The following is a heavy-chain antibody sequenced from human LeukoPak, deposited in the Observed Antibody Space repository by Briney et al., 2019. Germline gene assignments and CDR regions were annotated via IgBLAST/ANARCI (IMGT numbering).Heavy chain of an antibody. Sequence: SETLSLTCTVPGGSISSYYWSWIRQPPGKGLEWIGYIYYSGSTKYNPSLKSRVTIPLDTSKNQFSLNLRSVTAADTAVYYCARRVYYYDSSGYNDAFDIWGQGTMVTVSS. CDR3: ARRVYYYDSSGYNDAFDI. D-gene: IGHD3-22*01. J-gene: IGHJ3*02. CDR2: IYYSGST. CDR1: GGSISSYY. V-gene: IGHV4-59*08.